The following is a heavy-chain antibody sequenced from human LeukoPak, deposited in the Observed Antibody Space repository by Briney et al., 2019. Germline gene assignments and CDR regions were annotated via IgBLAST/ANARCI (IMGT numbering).Heavy chain of an antibody. V-gene: IGHV3-7*01. CDR1: GFTFSTYW. Sequence: GGSLRLSCAADGFTFSTYWMSWVRQAPGKGLEWVANIKEDGSEKYYGDSVKGRFTISRDNAKNSLYLQMNSLRAEDTAVYYCARDSSGYQWGQGTLVTVSS. D-gene: IGHD3-22*01. CDR2: IKEDGSEK. CDR3: ARDSSGYQ. J-gene: IGHJ4*02.